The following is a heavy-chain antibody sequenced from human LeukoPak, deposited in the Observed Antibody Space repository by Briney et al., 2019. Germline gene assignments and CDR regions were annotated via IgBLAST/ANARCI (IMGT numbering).Heavy chain of an antibody. CDR3: ARQTSLAAAGMDY. CDR2: IYPGDSDT. J-gene: IGHJ4*02. CDR1: GYSFTSYW. D-gene: IGHD6-13*01. Sequence: GESLKISCKGSGYSFTSYWIGWVRQMPGKGLEWMGIIYPGDSDTRYSPSFQGQVTISADKSISTAYLQWSSLKASDTAVYYCARQTSLAAAGMDYWGQGTLVTVSS. V-gene: IGHV5-51*01.